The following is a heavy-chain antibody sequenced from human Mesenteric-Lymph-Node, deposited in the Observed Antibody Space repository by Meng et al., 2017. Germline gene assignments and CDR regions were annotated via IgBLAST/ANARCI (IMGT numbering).Heavy chain of an antibody. CDR3: ARDPGYAAFDI. CDR1: GFTFDDYA. D-gene: IGHD5-18*01. Sequence: SLKISCAASGFTFDDYAMHWVRQAPGKGLEWVSGISWNSGSIGYADSVKGRFTISRDNAKNSLYLQMNSLRADDTGVYYCARDPGYAAFDIWGQGTKVTVSS. CDR2: ISWNSGSI. J-gene: IGHJ3*02. V-gene: IGHV3-9*01.